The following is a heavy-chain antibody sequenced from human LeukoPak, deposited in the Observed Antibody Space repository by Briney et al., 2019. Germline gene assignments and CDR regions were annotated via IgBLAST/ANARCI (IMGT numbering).Heavy chain of an antibody. V-gene: IGHV3-21*01. CDR2: ISSSSSSI. CDR3: ARDAYYGSGFDY. Sequence: GRSRRLSCAAAGLTFSSYYINWVHQAPGKGLEWVSSISSSSSSIYYADSVKGRFTISRDNAKNSLHLQMNSLRAEDTAVYYCARDAYYGSGFDYWGQGTLITVSS. J-gene: IGHJ4*02. D-gene: IGHD3-10*01. CDR1: GLTFSSYY.